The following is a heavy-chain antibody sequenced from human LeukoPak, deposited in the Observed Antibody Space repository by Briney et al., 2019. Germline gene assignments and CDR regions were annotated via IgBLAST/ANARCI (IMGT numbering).Heavy chain of an antibody. Sequence: GVSLRLSCAASGFTFSSYAMSWVRQAPGKGLEWVSAISGSVGSTYYADSVKGRFTISRDNSKNTLYLQMNSLRAEDTAVYYCASDTAMVIYYYYYMDVWGKGTTVTVSS. CDR3: ASDTAMVIYYYYYMDV. CDR2: ISGSVGST. CDR1: GFTFSSYA. V-gene: IGHV3-23*01. D-gene: IGHD5-18*01. J-gene: IGHJ6*03.